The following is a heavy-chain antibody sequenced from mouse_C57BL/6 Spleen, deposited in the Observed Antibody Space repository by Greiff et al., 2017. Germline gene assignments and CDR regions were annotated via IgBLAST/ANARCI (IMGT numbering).Heavy chain of an antibody. CDR3: TTGRYDGYYVDY. Sequence: DVHLVESGAELVRPGASVKLSCTASGFNIKDYYMHWVKQRPEQGLEWIGRIDPEDGDTDYAPKFQGKATLTADTSSNTAYLQLSSLTSEDTAVYYCTTGRYDGYYVDYWGQGTTLTVSS. D-gene: IGHD2-3*01. CDR1: GFNIKDYY. CDR2: IDPEDGDT. V-gene: IGHV14-1*01. J-gene: IGHJ2*01.